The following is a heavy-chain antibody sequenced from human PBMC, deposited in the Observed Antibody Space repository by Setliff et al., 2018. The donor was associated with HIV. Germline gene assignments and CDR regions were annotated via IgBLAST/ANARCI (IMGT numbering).Heavy chain of an antibody. J-gene: IGHJ2*01. CDR1: GYSFTTYG. CDR2: ISVYNGQT. CDR3: ARGHHFYWYFDL. Sequence: ASVKVSCKASGYSFTTYGTSWVRQAPGQGLEWVGWISVYNGQTLYAQKVQDRITVTMDIPKDTAYMELRGLTPDDTAVYYCARGHHFYWYFDLWGPGTLVTAPQ. V-gene: IGHV1-18*01.